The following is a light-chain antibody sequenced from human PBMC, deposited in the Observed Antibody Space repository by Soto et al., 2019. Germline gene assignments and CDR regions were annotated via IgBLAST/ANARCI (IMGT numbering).Light chain of an antibody. CDR3: QQRSNWPPYT. V-gene: IGKV3-11*01. CDR1: QSVSSY. Sequence: EIVLTQSPATLSLSPRERATLSCSASQSVSSYLAWYQQKPGQAPRLLIHAASNRATGIPARFSGSGSGTDFTLIISSVEPEDFAVYYCQQRSNWPPYTFGQGTKLEIQ. CDR2: AAS. J-gene: IGKJ2*01.